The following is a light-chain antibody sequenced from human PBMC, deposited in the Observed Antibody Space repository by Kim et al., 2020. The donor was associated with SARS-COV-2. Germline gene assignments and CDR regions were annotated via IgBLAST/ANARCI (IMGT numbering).Light chain of an antibody. CDR2: RNN. V-gene: IGLV10-54*04. CDR3: SAWDSSLSAWV. CDR1: SDNGGYEG. J-gene: IGLJ3*02. Sequence: QTATPTCTGNSDNGGYEGAAWLQQHQGQPPKLLSYRNNNRPSGISERFSASRSGNIASLTITGLQPEDEADYYCSAWDSSLSAWVFGGGTQLTVL.